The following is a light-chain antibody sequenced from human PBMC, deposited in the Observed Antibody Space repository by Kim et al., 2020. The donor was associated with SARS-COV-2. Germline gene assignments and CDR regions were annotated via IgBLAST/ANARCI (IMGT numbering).Light chain of an antibody. CDR1: QSVSSD. V-gene: IGKV3D-15*01. Sequence: EIVMTQSPATLSVSPGERATLSCRASQSVSSDLAWYQQRLGQAPRLLIYGVSTRAPGIPARSSGSGSGTEFTLTISSLQSEDFAIYFCHQYNSWPLTFGGGTKVDIK. CDR2: GVS. CDR3: HQYNSWPLT. J-gene: IGKJ4*01.